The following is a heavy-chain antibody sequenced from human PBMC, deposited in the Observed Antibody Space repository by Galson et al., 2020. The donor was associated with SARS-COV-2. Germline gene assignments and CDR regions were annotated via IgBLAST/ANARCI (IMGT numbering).Heavy chain of an antibody. Sequence: SETLSLTCTVSGGSISRGNLHWSWIRQHPGKGLEWIGHIYESGSTAYNPSLKSRVTISVDTSKTQSSLELTSVTAADTAVYYCATTLYYYDTSGYYRNGYFDLWGRGTQVTVSS. CDR1: GGSISRGNLH. J-gene: IGHJ2*01. CDR3: ATTLYYYDTSGYYRNGYFDL. CDR2: IYESGST. V-gene: IGHV4-31*03. D-gene: IGHD3-22*01.